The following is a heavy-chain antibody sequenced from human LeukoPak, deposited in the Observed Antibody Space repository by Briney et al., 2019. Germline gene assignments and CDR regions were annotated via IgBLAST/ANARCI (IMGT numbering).Heavy chain of an antibody. D-gene: IGHD3-10*01. V-gene: IGHV3-9*01. J-gene: IGHJ4*02. CDR1: GFTFDDYA. CDR2: IRWNSGRI. CDR3: AKDMDPGGRAKGGFDY. Sequence: GGSLRLSCAASGFTFDDYAMHWVRQATGNGLEWASGIRWNSGRIGYADSVKGRFTISRDNAKNSLYLQMNSLRGEDTALYYCAKDMDPGGRAKGGFDYWGQATLVTVSA.